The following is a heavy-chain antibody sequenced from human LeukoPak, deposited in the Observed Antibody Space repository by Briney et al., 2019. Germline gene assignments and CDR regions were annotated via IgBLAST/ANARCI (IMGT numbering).Heavy chain of an antibody. Sequence: GGSLRLSCAASGFTFGSYAMHWVRQAPGEGLEWVAVISYDGSNKYYADSVKGRFTISRDNSKNTLYLQMNSLRAEDTAVYYCARGTPYSSGWYRYGVDYWGQGTLVTVSS. J-gene: IGHJ4*02. CDR1: GFTFGSYA. D-gene: IGHD6-19*01. CDR3: ARGTPYSSGWYRYGVDY. CDR2: ISYDGSNK. V-gene: IGHV3-30-3*01.